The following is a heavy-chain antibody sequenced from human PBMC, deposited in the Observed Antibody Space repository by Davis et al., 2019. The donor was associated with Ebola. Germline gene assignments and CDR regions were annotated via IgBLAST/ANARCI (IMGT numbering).Heavy chain of an antibody. J-gene: IGHJ4*02. CDR3: ARLGSGSSAGGFDY. D-gene: IGHD6-6*01. CDR1: GFTFSSYW. CDR2: IKQDGSEK. V-gene: IGHV3-7*03. Sequence: GESLKISCEASGFTFSSYWMSWVRQSPGKGLEWVANIKQDGSEKYYVDSVKGRFTISRDNAKNSLYLQMNSLRAEDTAVYYCARLGSGSSAGGFDYWGQGTLVTVSS.